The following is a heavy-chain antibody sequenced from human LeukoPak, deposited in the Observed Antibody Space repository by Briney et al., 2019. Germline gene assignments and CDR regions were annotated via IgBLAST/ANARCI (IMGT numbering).Heavy chain of an antibody. CDR3: AKDHYWSIDY. D-gene: IGHD3-3*01. V-gene: IGHV3-74*01. J-gene: IGHJ4*02. CDR2: IKGDGIST. CDR1: GFNFSSNW. Sequence: GGSLRLSCAASGFNFSSNWMHWVRHAPGQGLVWVSRIKGDGISTNYADSVKGRFTISRDIAKNTLYLQMNSLRAEDTGVYYCAKDHYWSIDYWGRGTLVTVSS.